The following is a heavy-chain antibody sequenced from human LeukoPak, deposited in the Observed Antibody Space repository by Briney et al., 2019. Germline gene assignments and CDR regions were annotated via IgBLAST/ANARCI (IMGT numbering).Heavy chain of an antibody. J-gene: IGHJ5*02. Sequence: PSETLSLTCTVSGGSIGSFYWTWIRQPPGKGLEWIGYTYYSGSTNYNPSLKSRVTISVDTSKNQFSLKLRSVTAADTAVYYCARAVNWFELWGQGTLVTVSS. CDR3: ARAVNWFEL. CDR1: GGSIGSFY. V-gene: IGHV4-59*01. CDR2: TYYSGST.